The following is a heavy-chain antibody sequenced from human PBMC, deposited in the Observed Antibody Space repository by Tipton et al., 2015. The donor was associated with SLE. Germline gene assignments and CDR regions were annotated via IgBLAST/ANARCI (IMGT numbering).Heavy chain of an antibody. D-gene: IGHD3-10*01. V-gene: IGHV4-31*11. CDR1: GGSFSDYY. J-gene: IGHJ3*02. CDR3: ASPGGGSGSFDAFDI. Sequence: TLSLTCAVYGGSFSDYYWSWIRQHPGKALEWIGYIYYNGNTYYNPSLKSRATISADTSNNEFSLRLTSVTAADTAIYYCASPGGGSGSFDAFDIWGQGTMVTVSS. CDR2: IYYNGNT.